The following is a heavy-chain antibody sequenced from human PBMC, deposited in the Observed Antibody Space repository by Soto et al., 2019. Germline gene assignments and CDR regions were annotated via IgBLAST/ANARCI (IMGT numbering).Heavy chain of an antibody. Sequence: QVQLVESGGGVVQPGRSLRLSCAASGFTFSSYAMHWVRQAPGKGLEWVAVISYDGSNKYYADSVKGRFTLSRDNAKTTLYLQMNSLRAEDTAVYYCARARAAYYYGSGPFDPWGQGTLVTVSS. J-gene: IGHJ5*02. D-gene: IGHD3-10*01. CDR1: GFTFSSYA. CDR3: ARARAAYYYGSGPFDP. CDR2: ISYDGSNK. V-gene: IGHV3-30-3*01.